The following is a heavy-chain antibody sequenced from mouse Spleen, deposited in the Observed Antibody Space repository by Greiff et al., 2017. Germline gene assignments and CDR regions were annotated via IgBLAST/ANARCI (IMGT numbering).Heavy chain of an antibody. CDR2: IYPGDGDT. CDR3: ARSRGYDGYYGGDYYAMDY. Sequence: VQLQQSGPELVKPGASVKISCKASGYAFSSSWMNWVKQRPGKGLEWIGRIYPGDGDTNYNGKFKGKATLTADKSSSTAYMQLSSLTSEDSAVYFCARSRGYDGYYGGDYYAMDYWGQGTSVTVSS. D-gene: IGHD2-3*01. J-gene: IGHJ4*01. V-gene: IGHV1-82*01. CDR1: GYAFSSSW.